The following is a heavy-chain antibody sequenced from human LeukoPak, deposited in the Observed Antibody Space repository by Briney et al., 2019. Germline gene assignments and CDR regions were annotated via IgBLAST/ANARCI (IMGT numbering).Heavy chain of an antibody. J-gene: IGHJ3*02. Sequence: PGGSLRLSCAASGFTFSSYAMHWVRQAPGKGLEWVAVISYDGSNKYYADSVKGRFTISRDNSKNTLYLQMNSLRAEDTAVYYCARGEGYCSSTSCLDAFDIWGQGTMVTVSS. CDR1: GFTFSSYA. V-gene: IGHV3-30-3*01. CDR2: ISYDGSNK. D-gene: IGHD2-2*01. CDR3: ARGEGYCSSTSCLDAFDI.